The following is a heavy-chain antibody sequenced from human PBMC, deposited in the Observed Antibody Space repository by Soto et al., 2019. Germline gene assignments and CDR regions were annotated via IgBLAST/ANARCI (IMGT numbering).Heavy chain of an antibody. D-gene: IGHD6-13*01. V-gene: IGHV1-18*01. J-gene: IGHJ6*02. CDR1: GYTFTSYG. Sequence: GASVKVSCKASGYTFTSYGISWVRQAPGQGLEWMGWISAYNGNTNYAQKLQGRVTMTTDTSTSTAYMELRSLRSDDTAVYYCARDPSSSWSPYYYYGMDVWGQGTTVTVSS. CDR3: ARDPSSSWSPYYYYGMDV. CDR2: ISAYNGNT.